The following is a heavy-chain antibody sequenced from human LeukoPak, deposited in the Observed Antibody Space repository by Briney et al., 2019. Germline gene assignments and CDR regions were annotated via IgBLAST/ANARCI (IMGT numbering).Heavy chain of an antibody. CDR1: GGSFSGYY. D-gene: IGHD2-21*01. J-gene: IGHJ4*02. V-gene: IGHV4-34*01. CDR2: INHSGST. CDR3: AREHTPDYYFDY. Sequence: SETLSLTCAVYGGSFSGYYWSWIRQPPGKGLEWIGEINHSGSTNYNPSHKSRVTISADTSKNQFSLKLSSVTAADTAVYYCAREHTPDYYFDYWGQGTLVTVSS.